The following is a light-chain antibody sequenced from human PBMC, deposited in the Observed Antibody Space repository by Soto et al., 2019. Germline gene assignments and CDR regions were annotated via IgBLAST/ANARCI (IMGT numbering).Light chain of an antibody. Sequence: DIQLTQSPSSLSASVGDRITITCRSSQSISRYLNWYQQRPGTAPKLLIYAASSLQSGVPSRFSGSGSGTDFTLTISSLQPEDFATYYCQQSYSTPSFGPGTKVDIK. CDR3: QQSYSTPS. J-gene: IGKJ3*01. CDR1: QSISRY. CDR2: AAS. V-gene: IGKV1-39*01.